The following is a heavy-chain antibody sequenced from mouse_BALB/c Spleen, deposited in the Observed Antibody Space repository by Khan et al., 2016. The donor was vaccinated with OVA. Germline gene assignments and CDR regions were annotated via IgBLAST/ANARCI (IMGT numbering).Heavy chain of an antibody. D-gene: IGHD1-1*02. CDR1: GFSLTSYG. V-gene: IGHV2-2*02. Sequence: QVQLQQSGPGLVQPSQSLSITCTVSGFSLTSYGVHWVRQSPGKGLEWLGMIWSSGSTDYNATFISRLSISKDNSKSQVFFKMNSLQANGTAIYYCARNRNGYFDYWGQGTTLTVSS. CDR3: ARNRNGYFDY. CDR2: IWSSGST. J-gene: IGHJ2*01.